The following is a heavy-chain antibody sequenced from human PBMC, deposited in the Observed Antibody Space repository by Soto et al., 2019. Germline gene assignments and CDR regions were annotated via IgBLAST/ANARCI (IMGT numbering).Heavy chain of an antibody. Sequence: GGSLRLSCAASGFTFSSYAMHWVRQAPGKGLEWVAVISYDGSNKYYADSVKGRFTISRDNSKNTLYLQMNSLRAEGTAVYYCARGVFGRSRMVPGWFDPWGQGTLVTVYS. D-gene: IGHD2-8*01. V-gene: IGHV3-30-3*01. CDR1: GFTFSSYA. CDR3: ARGVFGRSRMVPGWFDP. J-gene: IGHJ5*02. CDR2: ISYDGSNK.